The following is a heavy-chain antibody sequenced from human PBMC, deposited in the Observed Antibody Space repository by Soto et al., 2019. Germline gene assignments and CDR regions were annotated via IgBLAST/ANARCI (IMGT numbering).Heavy chain of an antibody. J-gene: IGHJ6*02. CDR2: MNPNSGNT. V-gene: IGHV1-8*01. Sequence: QVQLVQSGAEVKKPGASVKVSCKASGYTFTSYDINWVRQATGQGLEWMGWMNPNSGNTGYAQKLQGRVTMTRNTSISTAYMELSSLRSEDTAVYYCARAPFLRCSSTSCYEGMDVWGQGTTVTVSS. CDR1: GYTFTSYD. D-gene: IGHD2-2*01. CDR3: ARAPFLRCSSTSCYEGMDV.